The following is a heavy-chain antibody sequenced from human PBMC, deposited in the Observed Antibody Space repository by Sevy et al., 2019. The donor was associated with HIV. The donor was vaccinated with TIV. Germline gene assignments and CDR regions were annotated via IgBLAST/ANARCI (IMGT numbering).Heavy chain of an antibody. J-gene: IGHJ4*01. CDR1: GFAFSTHA. D-gene: IGHD1-26*01. CDR2: ISYEGTET. Sequence: GGSLRLSCAASGFAFSTHAMHWVRQAPGKGLEWVSVISYEGTETFYAASVEGRFTISRDNSKNMLSLQINSLKPEDTAEYYCARDGGYSIKWYPLYWGHGTLVTVSS. CDR3: ARDGGYSIKWYPLY. V-gene: IGHV3-30-3*01.